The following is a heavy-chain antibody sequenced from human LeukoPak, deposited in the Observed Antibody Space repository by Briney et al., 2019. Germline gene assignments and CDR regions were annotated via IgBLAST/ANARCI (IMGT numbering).Heavy chain of an antibody. CDR3: ARWNGDYFDY. V-gene: IGHV3-11*01. CDR1: GFTFSDYY. D-gene: IGHD2-8*01. J-gene: IGHJ4*02. Sequence: PGGSLGLSCAASGFTFSDYYMSWIRQAPGKGLEWVSYISSSGSTICHADSVKGRLTISRDNAKNSLYLQMNSLRTEDTAVYYCARWNGDYFDYWGQGTLVTVSS. CDR2: ISSSGSTI.